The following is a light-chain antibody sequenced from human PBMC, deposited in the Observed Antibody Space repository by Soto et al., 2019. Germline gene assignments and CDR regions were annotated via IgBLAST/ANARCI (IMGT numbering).Light chain of an antibody. J-gene: IGKJ2*01. CDR1: QSITKN. V-gene: IGKV1-39*01. CDR2: QAS. Sequence: DIPMTQSPGSLSASVGDRVTITCRASQSITKNLNWYQHKPGKAPELLIYQASDSQIGVPSRFSGSGSGTDFALIISGLQPEDFATYFCQQSYSTPYTFGQGTKVEIK. CDR3: QQSYSTPYT.